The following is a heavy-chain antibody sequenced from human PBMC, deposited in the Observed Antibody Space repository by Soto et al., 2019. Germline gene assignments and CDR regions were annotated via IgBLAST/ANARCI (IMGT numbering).Heavy chain of an antibody. CDR1: GFPFGSHA. V-gene: IGHV3-23*01. Sequence: GGSLRLSGAASGFPFGSHAMSWVRQAPGKGLEWVSLVSGNGGTTNYADSVKGRFTISRDNSQKTLYLQMNSLRAEDTAIYSLAKGKAHTLFGVDTLFDYWGQGTLVTVSS. CDR2: VSGNGGTT. J-gene: IGHJ4*02. D-gene: IGHD3-3*01. CDR3: AKGKAHTLFGVDTLFDY.